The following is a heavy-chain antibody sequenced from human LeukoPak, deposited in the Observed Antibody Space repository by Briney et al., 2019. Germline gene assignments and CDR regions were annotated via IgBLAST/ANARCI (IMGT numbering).Heavy chain of an antibody. CDR1: GGSFSPDY. V-gene: IGHV4-4*07. D-gene: IGHD1-26*01. J-gene: IGHJ4*02. CDR3: ARDRFSGSFSGFDY. CDR2: IHTSGSS. Sequence: PSETLSLTCTVSGGSFSPDYWSWIRQPAGQGLEWIGRIHTSGSSNYNPSLKSRATMSVDTSKNQISLKLTSVTAADTAVYYCARDRFSGSFSGFDYWGQGALVTVSS.